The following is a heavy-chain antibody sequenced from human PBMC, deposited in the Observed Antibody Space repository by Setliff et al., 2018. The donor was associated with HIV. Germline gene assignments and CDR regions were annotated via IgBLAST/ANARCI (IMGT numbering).Heavy chain of an antibody. Sequence: GGSLRLSCGASGFTFGNYWMNWVRQAPGKGLEWVSTSGNGGIIVYTDSVKGRFTMSRDNSKNTLFLVLTSLRPEDTAVYYCAKAFGYCSGGSCPVLMDVWGKGTTVTVSS. J-gene: IGHJ6*03. CDR3: AKAFGYCSGGSCPVLMDV. D-gene: IGHD2-15*01. V-gene: IGHV3-23*01. CDR1: GFTFGNYW. CDR2: SGNGGII.